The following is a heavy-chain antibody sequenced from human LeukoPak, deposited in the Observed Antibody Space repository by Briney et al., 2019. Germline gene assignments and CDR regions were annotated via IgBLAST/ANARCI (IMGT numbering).Heavy chain of an antibody. J-gene: IGHJ3*02. V-gene: IGHV4-34*01. Sequence: PSETLSLTCAVYGGSFSGYYWSWIRQPPGKXLEWIGEINHSGSTNYNPSLKSRVTISVDTSKNQFSLKLSSVTAADTAVYYCARGRSYYDSSGYYTGAAFDIWGQGTMVTVSS. D-gene: IGHD3-22*01. CDR3: ARGRSYYDSSGYYTGAAFDI. CDR2: INHSGST. CDR1: GGSFSGYY.